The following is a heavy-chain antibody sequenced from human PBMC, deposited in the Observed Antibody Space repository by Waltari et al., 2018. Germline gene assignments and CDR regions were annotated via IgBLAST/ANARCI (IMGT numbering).Heavy chain of an antibody. CDR2: IYTSGST. CDR1: GGSISSGSYY. V-gene: IGHV4-61*02. CDR3: ARVLVLMPSGPFDP. Sequence: QVQLQESGPGLVKPSQTLSLTCTVSGGSISSGSYYWSWIRQPAGKGLEWIGRIYTSGSTNYNPSLKSRVTISVDTSKNQFSLKLSSVTAADTAVYYCARVLVLMPSGPFDPWGQGTLVTVSS. D-gene: IGHD2-2*01. J-gene: IGHJ5*02.